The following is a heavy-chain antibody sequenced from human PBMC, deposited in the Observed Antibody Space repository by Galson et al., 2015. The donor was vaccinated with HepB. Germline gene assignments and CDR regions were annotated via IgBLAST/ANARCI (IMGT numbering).Heavy chain of an antibody. CDR1: GYTLTELS. Sequence: SVKVSCKVSGYTLTELSMHWVRQAPGKGLEWMGGFDPEDGETIYAQKFQGRVTMTEDTSTDTAYMELSSLRSEDTAVYYCATSPSYSSGWYVEDYWGQGTLVTVSS. J-gene: IGHJ4*02. CDR3: ATSPSYSSGWYVEDY. CDR2: FDPEDGET. V-gene: IGHV1-24*01. D-gene: IGHD6-19*01.